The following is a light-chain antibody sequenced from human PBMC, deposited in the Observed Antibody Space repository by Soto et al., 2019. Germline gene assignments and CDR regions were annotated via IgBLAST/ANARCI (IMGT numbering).Light chain of an antibody. CDR2: DAS. CDR1: QSVSIY. V-gene: IGKV3-11*01. Sequence: EIVLTQSPATLSLSPGERATLSCRASQSVSIYIAWYQRKPGQAPRLLIYDASNRATGIPARFSGSGSGTDFPFTITSLKPKVFSVYTCQRLTYWLFYPFAQGTNLKI. CDR3: QRLTYWLFYP. J-gene: IGKJ2*01.